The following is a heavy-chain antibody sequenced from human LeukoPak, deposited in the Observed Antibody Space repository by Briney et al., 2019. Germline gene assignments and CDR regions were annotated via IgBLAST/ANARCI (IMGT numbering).Heavy chain of an antibody. CDR2: IYYSGSA. Sequence: SETLSLTCNVSGGSISSGGNYWSWIRQHPGKGLEWIGYIYYSGSAYYNPSLKSRGSISVDTSKNQFSLKLSSVTAADTAVYYCARGMTTVTPLDYWGQGTLVTVSS. CDR3: ARGMTTVTPLDY. V-gene: IGHV4-31*03. J-gene: IGHJ4*02. CDR1: GGSISSGGNY. D-gene: IGHD4-17*01.